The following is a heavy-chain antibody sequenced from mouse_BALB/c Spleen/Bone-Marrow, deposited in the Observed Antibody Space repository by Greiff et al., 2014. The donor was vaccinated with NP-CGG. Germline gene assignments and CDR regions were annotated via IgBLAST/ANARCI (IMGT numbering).Heavy chain of an antibody. Sequence: VQLQQSGPELVKPGASVKMSCKASGYTFTSYVMHWVKQKPGQGLEWIGYINPYNDGTKYNEKFKGKATLTSDKSSSTAYMELSSLTSEDSAVYYFARPRQLGLAYCFDYWGQGTTLTVSS. CDR1: GYTFTSYV. V-gene: IGHV1-14*01. CDR3: ARPRQLGLAYCFDY. CDR2: INPYNDGT. J-gene: IGHJ2*01. D-gene: IGHD3-2*01.